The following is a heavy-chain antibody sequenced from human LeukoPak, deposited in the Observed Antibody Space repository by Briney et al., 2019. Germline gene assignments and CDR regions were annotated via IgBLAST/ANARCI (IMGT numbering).Heavy chain of an antibody. D-gene: IGHD1-26*01. CDR1: GYSFTSYW. Sequence: GESLKISCKGSGYSFTSYWIGWVRPMPGKGLEWMGIIYPGDSDTRYSPSFQGQVTISADKSISTAYLQWSSLKASDTAMYYCAVNYYSNYYGMDVWGQGTTVTVSS. CDR2: IYPGDSDT. V-gene: IGHV5-51*01. CDR3: AVNYYSNYYGMDV. J-gene: IGHJ6*02.